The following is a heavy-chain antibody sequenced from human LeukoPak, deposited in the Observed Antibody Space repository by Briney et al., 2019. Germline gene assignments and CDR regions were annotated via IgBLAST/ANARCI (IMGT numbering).Heavy chain of an antibody. CDR1: GGSISSGSYY. J-gene: IGHJ4*02. V-gene: IGHV4-61*02. CDR2: IYTSGST. Sequence: SEILSLTCTVSGGSISSGSYYWSWIRQPAGKGLEWIGRIYTSGSTNYNPSLKSRVTISVDTSKNQFSLKLSSVTAADTAVYYCARAHYDILTGYYSSFDYWGQGTLVTVSS. CDR3: ARAHYDILTGYYSSFDY. D-gene: IGHD3-9*01.